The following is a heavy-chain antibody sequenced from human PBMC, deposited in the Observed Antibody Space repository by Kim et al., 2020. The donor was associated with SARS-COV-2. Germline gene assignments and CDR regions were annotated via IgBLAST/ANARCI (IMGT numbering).Heavy chain of an antibody. CDR2: INHSGST. V-gene: IGHV4-34*01. CDR3: AREFGYGYAEDAEYFQH. D-gene: IGHD5-18*01. Sequence: SETLSLTCAVYGGSFSGYYWSWIRQPPGKGLEWIGEINHSGSTNYNPSLKSRVTISVDTSKNQFSLKLSSVTAADTAVYYCAREFGYGYAEDAEYFQHWGQGTLVTVSS. J-gene: IGHJ1*01. CDR1: GGSFSGYY.